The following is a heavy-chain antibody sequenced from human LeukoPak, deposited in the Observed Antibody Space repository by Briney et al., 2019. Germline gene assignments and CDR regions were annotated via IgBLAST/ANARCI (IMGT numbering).Heavy chain of an antibody. CDR2: FDPEDGET. Sequence: GASVKVSCKVSGYTLTELSMHWVRQAPGKGLEWMGGFDPEDGETIYAQKFQGRVTMTEDTSTDTAYMELSSLRSEDTAVYYCARGEGQQLVSSSGWYPLDSWGQGTLVTVSS. J-gene: IGHJ4*02. CDR1: GYTLTELS. D-gene: IGHD6-19*01. V-gene: IGHV1-24*01. CDR3: ARGEGQQLVSSSGWYPLDS.